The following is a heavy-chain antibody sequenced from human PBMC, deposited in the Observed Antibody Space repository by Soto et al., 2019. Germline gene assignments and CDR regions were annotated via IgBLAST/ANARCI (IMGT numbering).Heavy chain of an antibody. J-gene: IGHJ4*02. D-gene: IGHD3-10*01. CDR1: GFTFSSYS. Sequence: EVQLVESGGGLVQPGGSLRLSCAASGFTFSSYSMNWVRQAPGKGLEGVSYISSSSSTIYYADSVKGRFTISRDNAKNSLYLQMNSLRAEDTAVYYCARDRRYYGSRGGYWGQGTLVTVSS. V-gene: IGHV3-48*01. CDR2: ISSSSSTI. CDR3: ARDRRYYGSRGGY.